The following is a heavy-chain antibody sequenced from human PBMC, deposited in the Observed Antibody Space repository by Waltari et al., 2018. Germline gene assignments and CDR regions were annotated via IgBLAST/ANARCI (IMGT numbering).Heavy chain of an antibody. J-gene: IGHJ4*02. D-gene: IGHD3-3*01. Sequence: QVQLQQSGPGLVKPSQTLSLTCAISGDSVSSNSAAWDWIGQSPSRGLEWLGRTYYRSKWYSHYAESVKSRMTINADTSKNEFSLQLTSVSPEDTGLYFCARTTITVFGVVVGALDNWGPGTLVTVSS. CDR3: ARTTITVFGVVVGALDN. CDR1: GDSVSSNSAA. V-gene: IGHV6-1*01. CDR2: TYYRSKWYS.